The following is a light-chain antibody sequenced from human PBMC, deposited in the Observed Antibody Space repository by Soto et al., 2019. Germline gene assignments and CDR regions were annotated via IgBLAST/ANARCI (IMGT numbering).Light chain of an antibody. CDR3: QQYNNWARKT. V-gene: IGKV3-15*01. Sequence: EIVMTQSPATLSVSPGERATLSCRASQSVSSNLAWYQQKPGQAPRLLIYGASTRATGIPARFSGSGSGTEFTLTISSLQSEDFAVYYCQQYNNWARKTFGQGTQVEI. CDR2: GAS. J-gene: IGKJ1*01. CDR1: QSVSSN.